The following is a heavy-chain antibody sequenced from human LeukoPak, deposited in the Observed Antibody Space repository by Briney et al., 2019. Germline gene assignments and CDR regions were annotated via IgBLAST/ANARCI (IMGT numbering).Heavy chain of an antibody. V-gene: IGHV3-33*06. CDR3: AKDRFATVTGYGKDV. CDR2: IWYDGSNK. Sequence: GRSLRLSCAASGFTFSSYGMHWGRQAPGKGLEWVAVIWYDGSNKYYADSVKGRFTISRDNSKNTLYLQMNSLRAEDTAVYYCAKDRFATVTGYGKDVWGQGTTVTVSS. J-gene: IGHJ6*02. CDR1: GFTFSSYG. D-gene: IGHD4-17*01.